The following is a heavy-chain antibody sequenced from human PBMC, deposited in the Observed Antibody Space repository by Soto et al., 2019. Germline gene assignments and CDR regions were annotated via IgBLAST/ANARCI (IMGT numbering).Heavy chain of an antibody. CDR1: GFSLSTSGVG. CDR3: AHGLGYCSSTSCLNWFDP. V-gene: IGHV2-5*02. D-gene: IGHD2-2*01. Sequence: SGPTLVNPTQTLTLTCTFSGFSLSTSGVGVGWIRQPPGKALEWLALIYWDDDKRYSPSLKSRLTITKDTSKNQVVLTMTNMDPVDTATYYCAHGLGYCSSTSCLNWFDPWGQGTLVTVPS. CDR2: IYWDDDK. J-gene: IGHJ5*02.